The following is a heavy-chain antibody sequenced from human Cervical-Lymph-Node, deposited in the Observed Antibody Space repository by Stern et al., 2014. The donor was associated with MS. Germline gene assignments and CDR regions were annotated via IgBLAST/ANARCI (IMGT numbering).Heavy chain of an antibody. CDR3: ERRRSAWLVGDYFDY. CDR2: IYLGAEG. CDR1: GFSLTTSAVG. V-gene: IGHV2-5*02. Sequence: QITLKESGPTLVKPTQTLTLTCTFSGFSLTTSAVGVGWIRRPPGKALEWLGIIYLGAEGRYSPSLKERLTITQDPLKKHGVPTMPNMDPVDTATYYCERRRSAWLVGDYFDYWGQGTLLTVSS. J-gene: IGHJ4*02. D-gene: IGHD3-3*01.